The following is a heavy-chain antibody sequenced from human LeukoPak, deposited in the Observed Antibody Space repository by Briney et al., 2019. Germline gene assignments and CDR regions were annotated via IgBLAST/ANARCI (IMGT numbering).Heavy chain of an antibody. D-gene: IGHD1-26*01. CDR2: INHSGST. Sequence: PSETLSLTCTVSGGSISSYYWSWIRQPPGKGLEWIGEINHSGSTNYNPSLKSRVTISVDTSKNQFSLKLSSVTAADTAVYYCAWTIVGATIVDDYWGQGTLVTVSS. CDR1: GGSISSYY. V-gene: IGHV4-34*01. CDR3: AWTIVGATIVDDY. J-gene: IGHJ4*02.